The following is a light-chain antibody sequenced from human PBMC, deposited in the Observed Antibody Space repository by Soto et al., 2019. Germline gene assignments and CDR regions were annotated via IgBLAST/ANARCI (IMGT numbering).Light chain of an antibody. V-gene: IGKV1-27*01. Sequence: DIQMTQSPSSLSASIGDRVTITCRASQGISFSLMWYQQKPGKVPKLLIYGASTLQSGVPSRFSGSGSGTDFALTISSLQPEDVATYYCQKYDIAPHTFGQGTKVEI. J-gene: IGKJ1*01. CDR1: QGISFS. CDR3: QKYDIAPHT. CDR2: GAS.